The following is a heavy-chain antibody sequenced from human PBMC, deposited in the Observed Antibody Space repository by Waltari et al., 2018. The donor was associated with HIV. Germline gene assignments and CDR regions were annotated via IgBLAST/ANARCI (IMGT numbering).Heavy chain of an antibody. CDR3: ARGLDILTAHYHWYLDL. V-gene: IGHV4-61*02. CDR2: GYISGST. D-gene: IGHD3-9*01. Sequence: QVQLQESGPGLVKPSQTLYHTCTVSGGSITSGPYYWTWIRQPAGKGLEWVGRGYISGSTNYNPSLRSRVTISVDTSKNQFSLKLTSVTAADTAVYYCARGLDILTAHYHWYLDLWGRGTLVTVSS. CDR1: GGSITSGPYY. J-gene: IGHJ2*01.